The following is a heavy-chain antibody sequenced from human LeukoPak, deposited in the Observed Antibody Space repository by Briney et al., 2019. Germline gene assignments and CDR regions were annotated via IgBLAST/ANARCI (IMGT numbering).Heavy chain of an antibody. J-gene: IGHJ5*02. CDR3: AVHYDSSGYYWQGWFDP. CDR2: VYHSGST. D-gene: IGHD3-22*01. CDR1: GYSISSGYY. V-gene: IGHV4-38-2*01. Sequence: PSETLSLTCAVSGYSISSGYYWGWIRPPPGKGLEWIGNVYHSGSTYKNPSLKSRVSISLDTSNNQFSLKLTSVTAADTAVYYCAVHYDSSGYYWQGWFDPWGQGTLVTVSS.